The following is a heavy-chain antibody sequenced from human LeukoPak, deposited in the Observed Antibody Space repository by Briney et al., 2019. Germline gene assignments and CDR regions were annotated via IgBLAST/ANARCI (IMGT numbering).Heavy chain of an antibody. D-gene: IGHD6-13*01. CDR1: GGSISSYY. J-gene: IGHJ4*02. V-gene: IGHV4-34*01. CDR2: INHSGST. Sequence: SETLSLTCTVSGGSISSYYWSWIRQPPGKGLEWIGEINHSGSTNYNPSLKSRVTISVDTSKNQFSLKLSSVTAADTAVYYCARGRIAAAGTLGNWGQGTLVTVSS. CDR3: ARGRIAAAGTLGN.